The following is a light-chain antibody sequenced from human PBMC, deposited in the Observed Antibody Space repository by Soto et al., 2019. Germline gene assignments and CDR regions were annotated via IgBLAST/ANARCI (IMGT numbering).Light chain of an antibody. CDR3: QSYDSSLSGYV. J-gene: IGLJ1*01. Sequence: VLTQPPSVSGAPGQRGTISCTGSSSNIGAGYDVHWYQQLPGTAPKLLIYANSNRPSGVPGRFSGSKSGTSASLAITGLQAEDEADYYCQSYDSSLSGYVFGTGTKVTVL. CDR1: SSNIGAGYD. V-gene: IGLV1-40*01. CDR2: ANS.